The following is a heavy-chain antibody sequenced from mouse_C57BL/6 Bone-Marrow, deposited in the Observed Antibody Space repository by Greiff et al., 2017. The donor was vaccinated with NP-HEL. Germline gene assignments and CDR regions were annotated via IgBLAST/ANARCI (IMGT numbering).Heavy chain of an antibody. V-gene: IGHV1-54*01. J-gene: IGHJ1*03. CDR3: AGSSHWYFDV. Sequence: QVQLPQSGAELVRPGTSVKVSCKASGYAFTNYLIEWVKQRPGQGLEWIGVINPGSGGTKYNEKLKGKATLTADKSSSTAYMQLSSLTSEDSAVYFCAGSSHWYFDVWGTGTTVTVSS. CDR1: GYAFTNYL. CDR2: INPGSGGT. D-gene: IGHD1-1*01.